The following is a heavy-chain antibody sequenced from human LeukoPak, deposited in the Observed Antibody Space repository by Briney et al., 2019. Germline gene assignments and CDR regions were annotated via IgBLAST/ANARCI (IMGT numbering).Heavy chain of an antibody. CDR2: INPNSGGT. CDR1: GYTFTSYG. D-gene: IGHD5-24*01. V-gene: IGHV1-2*02. Sequence: GASVKVSCKASGYTFTSYGISWVRQAPGQGLEWMGWINPNSGGTNYAQKFQGRVTMTRDTSISTAYMELSRLRSDDTAVYYCARDREMASRYYYYYGMDVWGQGTTVTVSS. J-gene: IGHJ6*02. CDR3: ARDREMASRYYYYYGMDV.